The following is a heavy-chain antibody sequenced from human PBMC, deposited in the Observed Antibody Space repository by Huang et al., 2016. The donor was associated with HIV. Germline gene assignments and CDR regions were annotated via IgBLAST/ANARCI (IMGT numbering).Heavy chain of an antibody. J-gene: IGHJ4*02. Sequence: QVQLVQSGPEVKKPGASVKVSCQTSGYIFSNYDINWVRQAPGQGLQLMGWLNPNSGKTAYGQNFQGRGTLTRSTSTGAAYMVLNSLTSQDTAVYYCARLTSGWYQDYWGQGTLVTVSS. CDR1: GYIFSNYD. D-gene: IGHD6-19*01. CDR3: ARLTSGWYQDY. CDR2: LNPNSGKT. V-gene: IGHV1-8*01.